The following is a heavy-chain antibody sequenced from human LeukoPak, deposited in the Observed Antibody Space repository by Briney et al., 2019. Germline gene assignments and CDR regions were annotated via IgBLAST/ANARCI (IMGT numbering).Heavy chain of an antibody. D-gene: IGHD6-6*01. CDR1: GYRFTSYS. Sequence: ASVKVSCKASGYRFTSYSIHWVRQAPGQRLEWMGSVDAGSDNRKYSQKFQGRVTITSDTSASTAYMELSSLRSEDTAVYYCSRKYSSSSPYYYYGMDVWGQGITVTVSS. J-gene: IGHJ6*02. CDR2: VDAGSDNR. V-gene: IGHV1-3*01. CDR3: SRKYSSSSPYYYYGMDV.